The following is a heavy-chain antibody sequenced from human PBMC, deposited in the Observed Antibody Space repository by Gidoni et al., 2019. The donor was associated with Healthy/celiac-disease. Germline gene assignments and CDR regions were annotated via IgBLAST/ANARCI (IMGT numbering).Heavy chain of an antibody. CDR3: ARGGGLTGTQLDNPYYYYYGMDV. CDR2: IYYSGST. D-gene: IGHD1-20*01. V-gene: IGHV4-59*01. CDR1: GGSISSYY. J-gene: IGHJ6*02. Sequence: QVQLQESGPGLVKPSATLSLTCTVPGGSISSYYWSWIRQPPGKGLEWIGYIYYSGSTNYNPSLKSRVTISVDTSKNQFSLKLSSVTAADTAVYYCARGGGLTGTQLDNPYYYYYGMDVWGQGTTVTVSS.